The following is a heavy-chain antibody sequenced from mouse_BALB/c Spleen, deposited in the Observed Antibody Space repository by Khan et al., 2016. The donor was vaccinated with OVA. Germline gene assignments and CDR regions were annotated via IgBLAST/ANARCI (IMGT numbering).Heavy chain of an antibody. Sequence: QVQLKQSGPGLVQPSQSLSITCTVSGFSLTNYGVHWVRQSPGKGLEWLGMIWSGGSTDYNATFISRLSISKDNSKSQVFFKMNSLQANDTAMYFCARNRNGYFDYWGQGTTLTVSS. CDR3: ARNRNGYFDY. J-gene: IGHJ2*01. CDR2: IWSGGST. V-gene: IGHV2-2*02. D-gene: IGHD1-1*02. CDR1: GFSLTNYG.